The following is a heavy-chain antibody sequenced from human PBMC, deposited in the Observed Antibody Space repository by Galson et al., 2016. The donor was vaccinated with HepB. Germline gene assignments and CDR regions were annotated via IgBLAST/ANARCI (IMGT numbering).Heavy chain of an antibody. CDR2: ISWNSGTI. D-gene: IGHD5-18*01. Sequence: SLRLSCAASTFNVDDYAMHWVRQAPGKGLQWVSGISWNSGTIAYADALKGRFTVSKDSAKNSLFLQMDSPRPDDTALYYCARGRRQLLYDRFNMWGQGTMVTVSS. J-gene: IGHJ3*02. CDR1: TFNVDDYA. V-gene: IGHV3-9*01. CDR3: ARGRRQLLYDRFNM.